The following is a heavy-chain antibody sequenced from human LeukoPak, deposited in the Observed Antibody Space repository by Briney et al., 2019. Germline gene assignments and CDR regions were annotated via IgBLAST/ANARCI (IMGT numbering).Heavy chain of an antibody. V-gene: IGHV3-11*01. J-gene: IGHJ4*02. CDR2: ISSSGSTI. D-gene: IGHD2-2*01. CDR3: AKSLRVVPAAYDY. Sequence: GGSLRLSCAASGFTFSDYYMSWIRQAPGKGLEWVSYISSSGSTIYYADSVKGRFTISRDNAKNSLYLQMNSLRAEDTAVYYCAKSLRVVPAAYDYWGQGTLVTVSS. CDR1: GFTFSDYY.